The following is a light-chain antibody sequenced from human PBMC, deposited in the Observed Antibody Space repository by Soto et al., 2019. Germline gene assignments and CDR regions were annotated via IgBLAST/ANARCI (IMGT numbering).Light chain of an antibody. CDR2: GAS. J-gene: IGKJ3*01. V-gene: IGKV3-15*01. CDR1: QSVSSN. Sequence: EIVMTQSPATLSVSPGERATLSCRASQSVSSNLAWYQQKPGQAPRLLIYGASTRATGIPARFSGSGSGTELTLTISSLQSEDFAVYYGYQYNNWPLTFGPGTKVDNK. CDR3: YQYNNWPLT.